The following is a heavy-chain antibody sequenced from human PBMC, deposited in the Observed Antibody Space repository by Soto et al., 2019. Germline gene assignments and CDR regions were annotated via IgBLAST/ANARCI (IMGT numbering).Heavy chain of an antibody. CDR3: ARDPGDRAFDI. V-gene: IGHV3-13*01. D-gene: IGHD7-27*01. CDR1: GFTFSSYD. Sequence: GESLKISCAASGFTFSSYDMHWVRQATGKGLEWVSAIGTAGDTYYPGSVKGRFTISRENAKNSLYLQMNSLRAGDTAVYYCARDPGDRAFDIWGQGTMVTVSS. CDR2: IGTAGDT. J-gene: IGHJ3*02.